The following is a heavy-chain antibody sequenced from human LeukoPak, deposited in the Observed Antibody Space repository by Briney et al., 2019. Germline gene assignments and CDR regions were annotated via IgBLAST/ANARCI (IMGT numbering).Heavy chain of an antibody. CDR3: TSSGYPYDAFDI. V-gene: IGHV3-30*03. D-gene: IGHD3-22*01. J-gene: IGHJ3*02. Sequence: GGYLRLSCAASGFTFSSYGMHWVRQAPGKGLEWVAVISYDGSNKYYADSVKGRFTISRDNSKNTLYLQMNSLRAEDTAVYYCTSSGYPYDAFDIWGQGTMVTVSS. CDR1: GFTFSSYG. CDR2: ISYDGSNK.